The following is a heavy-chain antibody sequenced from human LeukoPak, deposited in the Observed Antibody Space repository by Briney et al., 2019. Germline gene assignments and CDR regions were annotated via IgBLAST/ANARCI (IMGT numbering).Heavy chain of an antibody. D-gene: IGHD5-12*01. CDR1: GFTFSSYA. J-gene: IGHJ4*02. CDR2: ISGSGGST. CDR3: AKDKEVATIGRYFDY. Sequence: GGSLRLSCAASGFTFSSYAMSWVRQASGKGLEWVSAISGSGGSTYYADSVKGRFTISRDNSKNTLYLQMNSLRAEDTAVYYCAKDKEVATIGRYFDYWGQGTLVTVSS. V-gene: IGHV3-23*01.